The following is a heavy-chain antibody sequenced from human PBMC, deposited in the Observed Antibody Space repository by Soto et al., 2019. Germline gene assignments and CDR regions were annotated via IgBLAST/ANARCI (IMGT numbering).Heavy chain of an antibody. CDR1: GFTFGSYA. CDR2: ITAGGHDT. J-gene: IGHJ5*02. D-gene: IGHD2-2*01. V-gene: IGHV3-23*01. Sequence: VQVLQSGGGLVQPGESLRLTCEASGFTFGSYAMSWVRQAPGKGLEWVSVITAGGHDTYYVDSVKGRFTVSRDNSRNMVYLQMNSLRAEDTAVYYCARSAGSCSSTSCYPHLFDPWGRGALVTVSS. CDR3: ARSAGSCSSTSCYPHLFDP.